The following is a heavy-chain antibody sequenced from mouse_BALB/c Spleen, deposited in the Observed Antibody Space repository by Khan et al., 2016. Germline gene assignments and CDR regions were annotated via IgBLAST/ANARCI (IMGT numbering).Heavy chain of an antibody. Sequence: EVQLQESGPGLVKPSQSLSLTCTVTGYSITSDYAWNWLRQFPGNKLEWLGYISYSGSTSYHPSLKSRISITRDTSKNQFFLQLNSVTTEDTATYYCARDYYGSSYFDYWGQGTTLTVSS. V-gene: IGHV3-2*02. CDR1: GYSITSDYA. J-gene: IGHJ2*01. CDR2: ISYSGST. CDR3: ARDYYGSSYFDY. D-gene: IGHD1-1*01.